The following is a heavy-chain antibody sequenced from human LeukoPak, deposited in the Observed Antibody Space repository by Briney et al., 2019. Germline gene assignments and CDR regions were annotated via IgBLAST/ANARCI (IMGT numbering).Heavy chain of an antibody. CDR1: GFTFNTYA. D-gene: IGHD3-9*01. V-gene: IGHV3-23*01. CDR2: INDAGRTT. CDR3: TDQPILAGSIDS. Sequence: GGSLRLSCATSGFTFNTYAMNWVRQAPGKGLEWVSTINDAGRTTYYADSVKGRFTISRDNSKNTVYLQMNNLRAEDAALYYCTDQPILAGSIDSWGQGTLVTVSS. J-gene: IGHJ4*02.